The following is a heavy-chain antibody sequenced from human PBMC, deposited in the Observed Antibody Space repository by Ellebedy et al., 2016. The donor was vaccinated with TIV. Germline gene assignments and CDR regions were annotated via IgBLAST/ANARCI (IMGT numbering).Heavy chain of an antibody. D-gene: IGHD3-16*01. CDR1: GFTFSSYT. CDR3: AKDLGAEKRYFDY. Sequence: PGGSLRLSCAASGFTFSSYTMAWVRQAPGKGLEWGSTLTSVYGPYYADSVKGRFTISRDNSKNTLYLQMNSLRAEDTAVYYCAKDLGAEKRYFDYWGQGTLVTVSS. CDR2: LTSVYGP. V-gene: IGHV3-23*01. J-gene: IGHJ4*02.